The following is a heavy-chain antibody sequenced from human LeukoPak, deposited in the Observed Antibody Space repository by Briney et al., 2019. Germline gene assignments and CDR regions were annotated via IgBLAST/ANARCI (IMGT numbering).Heavy chain of an antibody. Sequence: GGSLRLSCAASGFTFSSYAMSWVRQAPGKGLEWVSAISGSGGSTYYADSVKGRFTISRDNSKNTLYLQMNSLRAEDTAVYYCATQSSSWSGGDYWGQGTLVTVSS. CDR2: ISGSGGST. D-gene: IGHD6-13*01. J-gene: IGHJ4*02. V-gene: IGHV3-23*01. CDR1: GFTFSSYA. CDR3: ATQSSSWSGGDY.